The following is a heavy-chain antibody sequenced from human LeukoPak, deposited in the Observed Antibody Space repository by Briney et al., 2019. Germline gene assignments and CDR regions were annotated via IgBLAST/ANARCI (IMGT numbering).Heavy chain of an antibody. CDR2: IYYSGST. J-gene: IGHJ4*02. D-gene: IGHD2-15*01. CDR3: ARGLGYCSGGSCYRLSEYYFDY. V-gene: IGHV4-39*07. CDR1: GGSISSSSYY. Sequence: SETLSLTCTVSGGSISSSSYYWGWIRQPPGKGLEWIGSIYYSGSTYYNPSLKSRVTISVDTSKNQFSLKLSSVTAADTAVYYCARGLGYCSGGSCYRLSEYYFDYWGQGTLVTVSS.